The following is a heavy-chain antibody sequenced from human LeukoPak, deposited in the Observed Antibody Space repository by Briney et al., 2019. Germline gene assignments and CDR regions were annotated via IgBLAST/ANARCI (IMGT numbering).Heavy chain of an antibody. J-gene: IGHJ3*02. V-gene: IGHV3-30-3*01. Sequence: GGSLRLSCAASGVTFSSYAMHWVRQAPGKGLEWVAVISYDGSNKYYADSVKGRFTISRDNSKNTLYLQMNSLRAEDTAVYYCARDPRQGSLDAFDIWGQGTMVTVSS. CDR2: ISYDGSNK. D-gene: IGHD3-10*01. CDR1: GVTFSSYA. CDR3: ARDPRQGSLDAFDI.